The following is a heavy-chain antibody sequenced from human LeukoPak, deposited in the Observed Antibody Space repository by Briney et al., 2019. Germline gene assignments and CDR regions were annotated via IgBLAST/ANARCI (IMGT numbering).Heavy chain of an antibody. CDR3: AQPSIGGWLDP. J-gene: IGHJ5*02. D-gene: IGHD1-26*01. CDR2: IYYSGST. Sequence: PSQTLSLTCTVSGGSISSGGYYWSWIRQHPGKGLEWIGYIYYSGSTYYNPSLKSRVTISVDTSKNQFSLKLSSVTAADAAVYYCAQPSIGGWLDPWGQGTLVTVSS. V-gene: IGHV4-31*03. CDR1: GGSISSGGYY.